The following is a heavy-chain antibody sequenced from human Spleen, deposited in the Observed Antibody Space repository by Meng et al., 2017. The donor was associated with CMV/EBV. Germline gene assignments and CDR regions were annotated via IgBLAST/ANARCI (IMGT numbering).Heavy chain of an antibody. V-gene: IGHV3-74*01. Sequence: EVCRVGAGGGLVQPGGALRVSCEGAGFTGSSHGMHWARQVPGKGLVWVSRINSDGSRRNYADSVKGRFTIFKDNDKNTLYLEMNSLRAEDAGVYYCARGPSGWYYFDYWGQGTLVTVSS. CDR2: INSDGSRR. CDR1: GFTGSSHG. D-gene: IGHD6-19*01. J-gene: IGHJ4*02. CDR3: ARGPSGWYYFDY.